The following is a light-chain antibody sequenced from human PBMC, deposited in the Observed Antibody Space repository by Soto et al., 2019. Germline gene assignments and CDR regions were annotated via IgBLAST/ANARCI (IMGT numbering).Light chain of an antibody. Sequence: DIQMTQSPSSLSASVGDRVTITCRASQSISNYLNWYQQRPGKAPKLLIYLASSLSSGVPSKFSGSGSGTDFTLTISVLQPEDSATYYCQQTYKTPLTFGQGTKVDI. CDR2: LAS. CDR1: QSISNY. V-gene: IGKV1-39*01. CDR3: QQTYKTPLT. J-gene: IGKJ1*01.